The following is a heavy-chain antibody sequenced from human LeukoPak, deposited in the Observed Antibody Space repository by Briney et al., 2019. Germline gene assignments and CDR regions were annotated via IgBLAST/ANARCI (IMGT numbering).Heavy chain of an antibody. CDR2: IWYDGSTK. D-gene: IGHD4-17*01. Sequence: PGRSLRLSCAASGFSFSSYGMHWVRQAPGKGLEWVAVIWYDGSTKYYADSVRGRFSISRDNSKNTLYLQMDSLRAEDTAVYYRARSTTVTLQSFDYWGQGTLVTVSS. V-gene: IGHV3-33*01. CDR3: ARSTTVTLQSFDY. J-gene: IGHJ4*02. CDR1: GFSFSSYG.